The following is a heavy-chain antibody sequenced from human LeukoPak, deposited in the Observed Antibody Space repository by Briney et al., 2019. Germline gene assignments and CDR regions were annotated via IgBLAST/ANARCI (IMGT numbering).Heavy chain of an antibody. CDR3: ARDGSGSYALGNYYYMDV. CDR2: INPSGGST. CDR1: GYTFTSYY. J-gene: IGHJ6*03. V-gene: IGHV1-46*01. D-gene: IGHD1-26*01. Sequence: ASVKVSCKASGYTFTSYYMHWVRQAPGQGLEWMGIINPSGGSTSYAQKFQGRVTMTRDTSTSTVYMELSSLRSEDTAAYYCARDGSGSYALGNYYYMDVWGKGTTVTVSS.